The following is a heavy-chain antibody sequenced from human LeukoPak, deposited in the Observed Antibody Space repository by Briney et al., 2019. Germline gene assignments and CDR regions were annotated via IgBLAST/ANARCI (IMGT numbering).Heavy chain of an antibody. CDR1: GFTFSSYG. J-gene: IGHJ4*02. CDR2: ISYDGSNK. Sequence: GGSLRLSCAASGFTFSSYGMHWVRQAPGKGLEWVAVISYDGSNKYYADSVKGRFTISRDNSKNTLYLQMNSLRAEDTAVYYCASGEQYDFWSGYYTQYYFDYWGQGTLVTVSS. CDR3: ASGEQYDFWSGYYTQYYFDY. V-gene: IGHV3-30*03. D-gene: IGHD3-3*01.